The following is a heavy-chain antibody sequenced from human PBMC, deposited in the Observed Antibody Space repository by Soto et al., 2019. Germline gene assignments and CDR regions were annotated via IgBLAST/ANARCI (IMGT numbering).Heavy chain of an antibody. CDR1: GGSISSYY. CDR2: IYYSGST. J-gene: IGHJ3*02. Sequence: SETLSLTCTVSGGSISSYYWSWIRQPPGKGLEWIGYIYYSGSTNYNPSLKSRVTISVDTSKNQFSLKLSSVTAADTAVYYCASSNANDAFDIWGQGTMVTVSS. D-gene: IGHD7-27*01. V-gene: IGHV4-59*01. CDR3: ASSNANDAFDI.